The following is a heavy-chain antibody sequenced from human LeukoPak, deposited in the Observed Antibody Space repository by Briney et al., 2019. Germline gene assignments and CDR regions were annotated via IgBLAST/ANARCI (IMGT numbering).Heavy chain of an antibody. Sequence: GGSLRLSCAASGFTFSTYAMTWVRQAPGKGLEWVSVISGSGGTTYYADSVKGRFTLSRDNSKNTVFLQMNSLRAEDTAVYYSAKSIGGVVVVAADYWGQGTLVTVSS. J-gene: IGHJ4*02. CDR3: AKSIGGVVVVAADY. CDR1: GFTFSTYA. D-gene: IGHD2-15*01. V-gene: IGHV3-23*01. CDR2: ISGSGGTT.